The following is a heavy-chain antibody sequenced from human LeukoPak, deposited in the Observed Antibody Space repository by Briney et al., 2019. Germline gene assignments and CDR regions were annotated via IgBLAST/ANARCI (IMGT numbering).Heavy chain of an antibody. CDR2: INQDGGET. CDR1: GFTFSNYW. D-gene: IGHD2-2*01. J-gene: IGHJ2*01. CDR3: AREKGSMVVVRTTNWYFDL. Sequence: GGSLRLSCAASGFTFSNYWMSWVRQAPGKGLEWLATINQDGGETYYVDSVKGRFTISRDNGKNTLYLQMNSLRAEDTAVYYCAREKGSMVVVRTTNWYFDLWGRGTLVTVSS. V-gene: IGHV3-7*01.